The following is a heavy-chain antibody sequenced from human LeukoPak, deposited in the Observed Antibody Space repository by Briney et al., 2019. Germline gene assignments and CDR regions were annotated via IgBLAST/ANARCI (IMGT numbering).Heavy chain of an antibody. V-gene: IGHV3-48*03. CDR1: GFTFSSYE. D-gene: IGHD6-19*01. CDR2: ISSSGSTI. J-gene: IGHJ6*04. Sequence: GGTLRLSCAASGFTFSSYEMNWVRQAPGKGLEGVSYISSSGSTIYYADSVKGRFTISRDNAKNSLYLQVNSLRAEDTAVYYCARWARIAVAGRGMDVWGKGTTVTVSS. CDR3: ARWARIAVAGRGMDV.